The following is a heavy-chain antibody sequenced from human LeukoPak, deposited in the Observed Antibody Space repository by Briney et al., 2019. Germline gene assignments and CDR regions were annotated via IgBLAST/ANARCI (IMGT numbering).Heavy chain of an antibody. CDR1: GFTFDDYA. CDR3: AKDWSYDSSGADY. Sequence: PGRSLRLSCAASGFTFDDYAMHWVRQAPGKGLEWVSGASWNSGSIGYADSVKGRFTISRDNAKNSQYLQMSTLRAEDTAFYYCAKDWSYDSSGADYWGQGTLVTVSS. J-gene: IGHJ4*02. D-gene: IGHD3-22*01. CDR2: ASWNSGSI. V-gene: IGHV3-9*01.